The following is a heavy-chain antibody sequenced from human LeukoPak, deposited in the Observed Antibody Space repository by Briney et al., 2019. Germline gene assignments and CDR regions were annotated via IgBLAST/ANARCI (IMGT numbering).Heavy chain of an antibody. V-gene: IGHV3-21*04. Sequence: GALRLSCAASGFTFSSYSMNWVRQAPGKGLEWVSSISSSSSYIYYADSVKGRFTISRDNAKNSLYLQMNSLRAEDTAVYYCAKSGDSSGYYAPHAFDIWGQGTMVTVSS. CDR1: GFTFSSYS. D-gene: IGHD3-22*01. CDR3: AKSGDSSGYYAPHAFDI. CDR2: ISSSSSYI. J-gene: IGHJ3*02.